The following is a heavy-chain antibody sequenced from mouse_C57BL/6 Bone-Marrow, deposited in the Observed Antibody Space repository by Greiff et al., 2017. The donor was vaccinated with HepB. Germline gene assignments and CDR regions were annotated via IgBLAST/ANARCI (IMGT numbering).Heavy chain of an antibody. CDR1: GYTFTDYY. D-gene: IGHD2-14*01. V-gene: IGHV1-19*01. Sequence: VHVKQSGPVLVKPGASVKMSCKASGYTFTDYYMNWVKQSHGKSLEWIGVINPYNGGTSYNQKFKGKATLTVDKSSSTAYMELNSLTSEDSAVYYCARVRGRDYWGQGTTLTVSS. CDR2: INPYNGGT. J-gene: IGHJ2*01. CDR3: ARVRGRDY.